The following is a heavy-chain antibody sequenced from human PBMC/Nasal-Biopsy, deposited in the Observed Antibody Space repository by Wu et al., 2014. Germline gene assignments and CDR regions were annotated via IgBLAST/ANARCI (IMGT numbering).Heavy chain of an antibody. D-gene: IGHD1-26*01. J-gene: IGHJ4*01. CDR2: ISWSGSFL. CDR3: ARVAVREQHLVPDFDH. CDR1: GFTFSTSA. V-gene: IGHV3-21*04. Sequence: LRLSCATSGFTFSTSAMSWVRQAPGKGLEWVSYISWSGSFLEYSDSVKGRFIISRDNAKDSLYLQMDSLRVEDSAIYYCARVAVREQHLVPDFDHWGPGTLVTVSS.